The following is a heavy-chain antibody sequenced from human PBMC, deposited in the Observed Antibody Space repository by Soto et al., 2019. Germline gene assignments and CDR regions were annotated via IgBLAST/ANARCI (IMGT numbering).Heavy chain of an antibody. CDR1: GYTFSSYA. CDR2: INGGDGNT. Sequence: ASVKVSCKASGYTFSSYALHWVRQAPGQRLEWMGWINGGDGNTRYSQNFQGRVTITRDTSASAAYMELSSLKSEDTAVYYCARTLAGTYALDYWGQ. D-gene: IGHD6-19*01. CDR3: ARTLAGTYALDY. J-gene: IGHJ4*01. V-gene: IGHV1-3*01.